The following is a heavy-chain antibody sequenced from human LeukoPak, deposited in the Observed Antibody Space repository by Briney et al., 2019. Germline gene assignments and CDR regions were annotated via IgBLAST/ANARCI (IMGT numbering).Heavy chain of an antibody. J-gene: IGHJ4*02. CDR1: GVSFSSYW. CDR3: TRDNRGTYPIDS. V-gene: IGHV3-74*01. Sequence: GGSLRLSCAASGVSFSSYWMHWVRQAPGEGLVWVSYINCDSVDARYADSVKGRFPTSRDTPTNTVYLQMLTLRAEDTALYFCTRDNRGTYPIDSWGQGTHVTVSS. D-gene: IGHD1-26*01. CDR2: INCDSVDA.